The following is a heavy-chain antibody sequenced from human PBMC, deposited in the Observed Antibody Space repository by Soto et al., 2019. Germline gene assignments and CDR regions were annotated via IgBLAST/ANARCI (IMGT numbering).Heavy chain of an antibody. J-gene: IGHJ4*01. V-gene: IGHV3-30*18. CDR2: ISHDGSKR. Sequence: GGSLALSCEVSGFTFSDFGLDWVRQAQGKGLEWVAIISHDGSKRFYADSVKGRFTISRDNSKNTLYLQMSSLRPEDTALYYCAKTATYVDGYDNTGYSSEDYWGHGTLVTVSS. CDR1: GFTFSDFG. CDR3: AKTATYVDGYDNTGYSSEDY. D-gene: IGHD3-22*01.